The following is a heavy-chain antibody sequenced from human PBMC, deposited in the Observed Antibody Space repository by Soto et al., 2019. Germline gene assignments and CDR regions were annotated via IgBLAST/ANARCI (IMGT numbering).Heavy chain of an antibody. Sequence: GGSLRLSCAASGFTFRSYAMSWVRQAPGKGLEWVSAISGSGDSTYSADSVKGRFTISRDNSKNTLSLQLNSLSAEDTAVYYCAKVREIDHVVLLPGTFDCWGQGTLVTVSS. CDR3: AKVREIDHVVLLPGTFDC. J-gene: IGHJ4*02. CDR1: GFTFRSYA. CDR2: ISGSGDST. V-gene: IGHV3-23*01. D-gene: IGHD2-2*01.